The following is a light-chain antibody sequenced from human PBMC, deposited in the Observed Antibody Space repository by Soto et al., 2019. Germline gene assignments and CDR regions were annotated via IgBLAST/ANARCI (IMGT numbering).Light chain of an antibody. J-gene: IGLJ2*01. CDR1: SSDIGAHYD. CDR3: SSYGGRNNLL. CDR2: GNN. V-gene: IGLV1-40*01. Sequence: QSVLTQPPSVSGAPGQRVTISCTGSSSDIGAHYDVHWYQQLPGTAPKLLIYGNNNRPSGVPDRFSGSKSGTSASLAITGLQGEDEADYYCSSYGGRNNLLFGGGTKLTVL.